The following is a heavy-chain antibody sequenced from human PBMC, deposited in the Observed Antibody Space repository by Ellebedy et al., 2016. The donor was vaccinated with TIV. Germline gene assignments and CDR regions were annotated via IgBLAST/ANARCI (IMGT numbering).Heavy chain of an antibody. J-gene: IGHJ6*03. CDR3: ARVGCSGTGCNYYDYYYMDV. Sequence: PGGSLRLSCAASGFTFSSYWMHWVRQTPGKGLVWVSRIHSDGSNTRYADSVKGRFTISRDNAKNTLYLQMNTLGAEDTAVYYCARVGCSGTGCNYYDYYYMDVWGRGTTVTVSS. CDR2: IHSDGSNT. CDR1: GFTFSSYW. V-gene: IGHV3-74*01. D-gene: IGHD2-2*01.